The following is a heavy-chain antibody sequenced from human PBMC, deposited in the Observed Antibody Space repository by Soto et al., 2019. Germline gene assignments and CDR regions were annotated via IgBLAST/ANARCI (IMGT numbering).Heavy chain of an antibody. CDR1: GGSFSGYY. CDR3: ARGWFGELLSRDNWFDP. CDR2: IYHSGST. Sequence: QVQLQQWGAGLLKPSETLSLTCAVYGGSFSGYYWSWIRQPPGKGLEWIGEIYHSGSTNYNPSLKSRATISVDTSKIQFSLKLSSVTAADTAVYYCARGWFGELLSRDNWFDPWGQGTLVTVSS. J-gene: IGHJ5*02. V-gene: IGHV4-34*01. D-gene: IGHD3-10*01.